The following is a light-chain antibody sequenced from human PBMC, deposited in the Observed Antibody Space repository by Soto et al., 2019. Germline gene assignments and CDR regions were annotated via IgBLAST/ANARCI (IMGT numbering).Light chain of an antibody. CDR3: SSFTAKGNDV. J-gene: IGLJ3*02. Sequence: QSVLTQPPSASGSPGQSVTISCTGTSSNVGAYYDVCWYQQHPGKAPKLMIYEVNKRPSGVPDRFSGSKSGNTASLTVSGLQADDEADYYCSSFTAKGNDVFGGGTKLTVL. V-gene: IGLV2-8*01. CDR2: EVN. CDR1: SSNVGAYYD.